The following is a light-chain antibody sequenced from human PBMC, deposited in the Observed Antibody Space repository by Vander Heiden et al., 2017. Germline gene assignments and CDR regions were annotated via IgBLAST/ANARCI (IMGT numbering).Light chain of an antibody. CDR2: AAS. J-gene: IGKJ4*01. V-gene: IGKV1-39*01. CDR3: QQIDSTSRLT. Sequence: DIQMTQSPSSLSASVGDRVTITCRASQSINSYLNWYQQKPGKAPNLLIYAASSLQSGVPSRFSGSGSGTDFTLTISSLQPEDFATYYCQQIDSTSRLTFGGGTKVEIK. CDR1: QSINSY.